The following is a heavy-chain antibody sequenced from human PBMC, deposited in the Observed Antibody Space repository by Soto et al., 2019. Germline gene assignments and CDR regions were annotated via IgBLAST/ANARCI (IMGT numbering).Heavy chain of an antibody. CDR3: ANAVTKTIVVVPA. CDR1: GFTFSSYG. D-gene: IGHD3-22*01. Sequence: PGGSLRLSCAASGFTFSSYGMHWVRQAPGKGLEWVSAISGGGGSTYYADSVKGRFTISRDNSKNTLYLQMNSLRAEDTAVYYCANAVTKTIVVVPAWGQGTLVTVSS. CDR2: ISGGGGST. J-gene: IGHJ4*02. V-gene: IGHV3-23*01.